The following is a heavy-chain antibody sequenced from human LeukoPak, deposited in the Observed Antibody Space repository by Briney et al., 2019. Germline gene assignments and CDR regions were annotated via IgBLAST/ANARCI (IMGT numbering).Heavy chain of an antibody. V-gene: IGHV4-31*03. Sequence: PSQTLSLTCTVSGGSISSGGYYWSWIRQHPGKGLEWIGYIYYSGSTYYNPSLKSRVTISVDTSKNQFSLKLSSVTAADTAVYYCASQLRYCSSTSCPPNYFDYWGQGTLVTVFS. CDR1: GGSISSGGYY. D-gene: IGHD2-2*01. J-gene: IGHJ4*02. CDR3: ASQLRYCSSTSCPPNYFDY. CDR2: IYYSGST.